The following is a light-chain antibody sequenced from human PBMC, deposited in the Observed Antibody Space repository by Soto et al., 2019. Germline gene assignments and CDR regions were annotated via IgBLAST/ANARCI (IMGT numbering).Light chain of an antibody. CDR2: SNS. CDR1: SSNIGAGYD. V-gene: IGLV1-40*01. Sequence: QSVLTQPPSVSGAPGQRVTISCTGSSSNIGAGYDVHWYQQLPGTAPKLLIYSNSNRPSGVPDRFSGSKSGTSASLAITGLQAEDEADYYCQSYDSSREVFGGGTKLTVL. J-gene: IGLJ3*02. CDR3: QSYDSSREV.